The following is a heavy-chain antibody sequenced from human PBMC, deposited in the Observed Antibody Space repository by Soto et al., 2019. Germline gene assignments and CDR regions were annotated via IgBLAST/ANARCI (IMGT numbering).Heavy chain of an antibody. CDR2: INHSGST. Sequence: PSETLSLTCAVYGGSFSGYYWSWIRQPPGKGLEWIGEINHSGSTNYNPSLKSRVTISVDTSKNQFSLKLSSVTAADTAVYYCARRWGVIVHYYYYGMDVWGQGTTVTVSS. D-gene: IGHD3-16*02. CDR3: ARRWGVIVHYYYYGMDV. V-gene: IGHV4-34*01. CDR1: GGSFSGYY. J-gene: IGHJ6*02.